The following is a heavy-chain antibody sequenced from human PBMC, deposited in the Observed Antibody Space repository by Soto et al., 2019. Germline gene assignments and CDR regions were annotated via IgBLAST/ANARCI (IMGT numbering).Heavy chain of an antibody. CDR2: IYWDDDK. CDR1: GFSLSTSGVG. V-gene: IGHV2-5*02. D-gene: IGHD5-18*01. CDR3: AHSWIQLWSLDYYYYMDV. J-gene: IGHJ6*03. Sequence: SGPTLVNPTQTLTLTCTFSGFSLSTSGVGVGWIRQPPGKALEWLALIYWDDDKRYNPSLKSRLTITKDTSKNQVVLTMTNMDPVDTATYYCAHSWIQLWSLDYYYYMDVWGKGTTVTVSS.